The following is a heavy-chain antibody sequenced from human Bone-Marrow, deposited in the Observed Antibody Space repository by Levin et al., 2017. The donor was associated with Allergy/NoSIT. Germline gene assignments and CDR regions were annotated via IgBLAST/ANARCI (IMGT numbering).Heavy chain of an antibody. CDR3: ARARGGFSGGGCFSDFDY. CDR1: GYIFTKYA. V-gene: IGHV1-3*01. J-gene: IGHJ4*02. Sequence: GESLKISCKTFGYIFTKYAMHWVRQAPGQGLEWVGWINAGNGDTKYSQKFQGRVTITRDTSATTAYLELSSLRSEATAVYYCARARGGFSGGGCFSDFDYWGQETLVTVSS. CDR2: INAGNGDT. D-gene: IGHD2-15*01.